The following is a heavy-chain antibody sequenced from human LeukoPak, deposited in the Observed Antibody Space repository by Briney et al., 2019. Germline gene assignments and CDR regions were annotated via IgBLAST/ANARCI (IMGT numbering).Heavy chain of an antibody. Sequence: GGSLRLSCAASGFTFSSYSMNWVRQAPGKGLEWVSYISSSSTSIYYADSVKGRFTISRDNAKDSLYLQMNSLRAEDTAVYYCARAQWEIPFDYWGQGTLVTDSS. D-gene: IGHD1-26*01. V-gene: IGHV3-48*04. CDR3: ARAQWEIPFDY. CDR2: ISSSSTSI. J-gene: IGHJ4*02. CDR1: GFTFSSYS.